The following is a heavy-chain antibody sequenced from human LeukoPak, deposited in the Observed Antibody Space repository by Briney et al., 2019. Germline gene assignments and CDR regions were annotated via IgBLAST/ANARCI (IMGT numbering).Heavy chain of an antibody. CDR2: ISSSSSTI. D-gene: IGHD3-10*01. CDR1: GITFSGYA. CDR3: ARDLGDGSGTYMGY. J-gene: IGHJ4*02. V-gene: IGHV3-48*02. Sequence: GGSLRLSCVASGITFSGYAMNWVRQAPGKGLEWVSYISSSSSTIYYADSVKGRFTISRDNAKNSLYLQMNSLRDEATAVYYCARDLGDGSGTYMGYWGQGTLVTVSS.